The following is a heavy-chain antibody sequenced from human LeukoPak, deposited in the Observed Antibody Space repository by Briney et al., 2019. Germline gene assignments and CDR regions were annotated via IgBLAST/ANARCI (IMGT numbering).Heavy chain of an antibody. CDR3: AKVWSSSLNYNYGMDV. Sequence: GGSLRLSCAASGFTFSSYVMSWVRQAPGKGLEWVSVISGSGGSTYYADSVKGRFTISRDNSKNTLYLQMNSLRAEDTAVYYCAKVWSSSLNYNYGMDVWGQGTTVTVSS. D-gene: IGHD6-6*01. CDR1: GFTFSSYV. J-gene: IGHJ6*02. CDR2: ISGSGGST. V-gene: IGHV3-23*01.